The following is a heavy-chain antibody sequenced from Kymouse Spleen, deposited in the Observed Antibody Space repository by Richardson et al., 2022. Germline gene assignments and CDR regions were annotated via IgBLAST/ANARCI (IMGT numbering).Heavy chain of an antibody. D-gene: IGHD3-10*01. J-gene: IGHJ6*02. Sequence: EVQLVESGGGLVQPGGSLRLSCAASGFTFSSYWMSWVRQAPGKGLEWVANIKQDGSEKYYVDSVKGRFTISRDNAKNSLYLQMNSLRAEDTAVYYCARDWITMVRGVPMDVWGQGTTVTVSS. V-gene: IGHV3-7*01. CDR2: IKQDGSEK. CDR3: ARDWITMVRGVPMDV. CDR1: GFTFSSYW.